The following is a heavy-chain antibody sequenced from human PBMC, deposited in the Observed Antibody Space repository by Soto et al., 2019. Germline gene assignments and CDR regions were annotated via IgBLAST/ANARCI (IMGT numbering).Heavy chain of an antibody. Sequence: QVQLVQSGAEVKKPGSSVKVSCKASGGTFSSYTISWVRQAPGQGLEWMGRIIPILGIANYAQKFQGRVTITADKSTSTAYMELSSLRSEDTAVYYCAGPAAGWHDVLDYWGQGTLVTVSS. D-gene: IGHD1-1*01. V-gene: IGHV1-69*02. CDR3: AGPAAGWHDVLDY. J-gene: IGHJ4*02. CDR1: GGTFSSYT. CDR2: IIPILGIA.